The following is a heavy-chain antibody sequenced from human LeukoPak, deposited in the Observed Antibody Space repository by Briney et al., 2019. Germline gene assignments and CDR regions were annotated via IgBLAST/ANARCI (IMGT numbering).Heavy chain of an antibody. J-gene: IGHJ5*02. Sequence: GRSLRLSCAASGFTFSSYAMHWVRQAPGKGLEWAAVISYDGSNKYYADSVKGRFTISRDNSKNTLYLQMNSLRAEDTAVYYCAREVSNKGYCSGGSCYSVLDPWGQGTLVTVSS. CDR1: GFTFSSYA. CDR2: ISYDGSNK. D-gene: IGHD2-15*01. V-gene: IGHV3-30*04. CDR3: AREVSNKGYCSGGSCYSVLDP.